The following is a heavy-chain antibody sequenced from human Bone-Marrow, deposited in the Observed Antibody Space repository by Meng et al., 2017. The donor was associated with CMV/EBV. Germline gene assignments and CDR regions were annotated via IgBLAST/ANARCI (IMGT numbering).Heavy chain of an antibody. CDR1: YTCTSYG. CDR2: ISAYNGNT. V-gene: IGHV1-18*01. CDR3: ARGAYYYDSSGDPEFDP. D-gene: IGHD3-22*01. Sequence: YTCTSYGISWVRQAPGQGLEWMGWISAYNGNTNYAQKLQGRVTMTTDTSTSTAYMELRSLRSDDTAVYYCARGAYYYDSSGDPEFDPWGQGTLVTVSS. J-gene: IGHJ5*02.